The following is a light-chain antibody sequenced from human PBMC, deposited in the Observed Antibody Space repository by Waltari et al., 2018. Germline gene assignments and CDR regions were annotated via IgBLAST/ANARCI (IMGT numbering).Light chain of an antibody. CDR1: QSVSFN. V-gene: IGKV3-15*01. CDR3: QQYNNWPPLT. CDR2: GAS. J-gene: IGKJ5*01. Sequence: EIVMTQSLATLSVSPGERATLSCRASQSVSFNLAWYQQKPGQAPRLLIYGASTRATGIPAGFSGSGSGTEFTLTISSLQSEDFAVYYCQQYNNWPPLTFGQGTRLEIK.